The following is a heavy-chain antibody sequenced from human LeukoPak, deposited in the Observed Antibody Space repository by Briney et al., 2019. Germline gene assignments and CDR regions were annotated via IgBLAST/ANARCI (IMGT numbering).Heavy chain of an antibody. J-gene: IGHJ4*02. CDR3: ARGGVVGGPFDY. V-gene: IGHV1-69*06. CDR2: IIPIFGTA. Sequence: GASVKVSCKASGGTFSSYAISWVRQAPGQGLEWMGGIIPIFGTANYAQNFQGRVTITPDRYTTTAYMEMSSLGSDDTAVYYCARGGVVGGPFDYWGQGTLVSVYS. CDR1: GGTFSSYA. D-gene: IGHD1-26*01.